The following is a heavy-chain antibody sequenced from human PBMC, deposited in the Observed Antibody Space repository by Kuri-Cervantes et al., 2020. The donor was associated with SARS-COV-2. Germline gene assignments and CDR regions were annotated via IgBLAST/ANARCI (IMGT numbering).Heavy chain of an antibody. CDR2: ISGSGGST. J-gene: IGHJ3*02. D-gene: IGHD1-26*01. CDR3: AKGPVGATGAFDI. Sequence: GGSLRLSCAASGFTFSNSDMNWARQAPGKGLEWVSAISGSGGSTYYADSVKGRFTISRDNSKNTLYLQMNSLRAEDTAVYYCAKGPVGATGAFDIWGQGTMVTVSS. CDR1: GFTFSNSD. V-gene: IGHV3-23*01.